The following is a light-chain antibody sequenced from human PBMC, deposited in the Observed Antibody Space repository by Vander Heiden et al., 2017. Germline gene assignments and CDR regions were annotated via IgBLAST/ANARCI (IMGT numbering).Light chain of an antibody. CDR2: EVS. Sequence: QSALTQPPSASGSPGQSVTISCTGTSSDVGGYNYVSWYQQHPGKAPKLMIYEVSKRPSGVPDRFSGSKSGNTASLTVSGLQADDEADYYCSSYGGSNNFVVGTGTKLTVL. CDR1: SSDVGGYNY. CDR3: SSYGGSNNFV. V-gene: IGLV2-8*01. J-gene: IGLJ1*01.